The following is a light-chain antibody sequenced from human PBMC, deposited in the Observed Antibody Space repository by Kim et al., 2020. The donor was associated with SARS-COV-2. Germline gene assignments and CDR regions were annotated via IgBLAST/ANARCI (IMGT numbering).Light chain of an antibody. CDR2: RGS. CDR3: QTWDSSGV. CDR1: KLGDKY. J-gene: IGLJ2*01. V-gene: IGLV3-1*01. Sequence: SYELTQPPSVSVSPGQTASITCSGDKLGDKYTCWYQQKPGQSPVLVIYRGSRRPSGIPERFSGSNSGNTATLTISGTQAMDEADYYCQTWDSSGVFGGGT.